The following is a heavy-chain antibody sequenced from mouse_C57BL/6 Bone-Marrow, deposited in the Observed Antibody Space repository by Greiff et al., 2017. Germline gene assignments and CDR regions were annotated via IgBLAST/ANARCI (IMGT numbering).Heavy chain of an antibody. CDR2: INPSSGYT. CDR1: GYTFTSYW. J-gene: IGHJ1*03. V-gene: IGHV1-7*01. Sequence: QVQLKESGAELAKPGASVKLSCKASGYTFTSYWMHWVKKRPGQGLEWIGYINPSSGYTKYNQKFKDKATLTADKSSSTAYMQLSSLTYEDSAVYYCAIEPLWYFDVWGTGTTVTVSS. CDR3: AIEPLWYFDV.